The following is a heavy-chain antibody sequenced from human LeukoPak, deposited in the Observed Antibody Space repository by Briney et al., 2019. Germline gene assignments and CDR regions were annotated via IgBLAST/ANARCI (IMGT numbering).Heavy chain of an antibody. CDR2: ISSSSYI. CDR1: GFTFSSYS. J-gene: IGHJ4*02. V-gene: IGHV3-21*01. D-gene: IGHD3-22*01. Sequence: PGGSLRLSCAASGFTFSSYSMTWVRQAPGKGLEWVSSISSSSYIYYADSVKGRFTISRDNAKNSLYLQMNSLRAEDTAVYYCARALTTYYYDSSGYSLIGYWGQGTLVTVSS. CDR3: ARALTTYYYDSSGYSLIGY.